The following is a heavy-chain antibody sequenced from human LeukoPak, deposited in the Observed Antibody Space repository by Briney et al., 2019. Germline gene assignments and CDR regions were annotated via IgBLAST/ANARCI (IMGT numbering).Heavy chain of an antibody. V-gene: IGHV1-18*01. J-gene: IGHJ6*02. Sequence: ASVKVSCKASGYTFTSYGISWVRQAPGQGLEWMGWISAYNGNTNYAQKLQGRVTMTTDTSTSTAYMELRSLRSEDTAVYYCASRIAAPRNYYYYGMDVWGQGTTVTVSS. CDR3: ASRIAAPRNYYYYGMDV. CDR2: ISAYNGNT. D-gene: IGHD6-6*01. CDR1: GYTFTSYG.